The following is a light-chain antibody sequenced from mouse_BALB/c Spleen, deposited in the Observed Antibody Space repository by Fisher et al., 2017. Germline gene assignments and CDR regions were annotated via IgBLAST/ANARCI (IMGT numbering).Light chain of an antibody. V-gene: IGKV4-57*01. Sequence: IVMTQSPAIMSASPGEKVTITCSASSSVSYMHWFQQKRGTSPKLWIYSTSNLASGVPARFSGSGSGTSYSLTISRMEAEDAATYYCQQWSSYPYTFGGGTKLEIK. CDR3: QQWSSYPYT. CDR1: SSVSY. J-gene: IGKJ2*01. CDR2: STS.